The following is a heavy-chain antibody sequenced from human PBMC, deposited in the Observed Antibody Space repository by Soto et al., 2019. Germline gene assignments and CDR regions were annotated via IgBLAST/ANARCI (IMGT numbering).Heavy chain of an antibody. CDR2: IKSKTDGGTT. CDR1: VFTFSNAW. Sequence: EVQLVESGGGLVKPGGSLRLSCAASVFTFSNAWMNWVRQAPGKGLEWVGRIKSKTDGGTTDYAAPVKGRFTISRDDSKNTLYLQMNSLKTEDTAVYYCTTDRFTIFGVVTPTTNFAYWGQGTLVTVSS. D-gene: IGHD3-3*01. J-gene: IGHJ4*02. V-gene: IGHV3-15*07. CDR3: TTDRFTIFGVVTPTTNFAY.